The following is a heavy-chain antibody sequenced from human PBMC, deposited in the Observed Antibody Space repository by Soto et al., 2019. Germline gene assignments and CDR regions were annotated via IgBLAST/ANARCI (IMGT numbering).Heavy chain of an antibody. J-gene: IGHJ6*03. CDR1: GYTFTSYG. CDR3: ATQRIAAAGYYYMDV. Sequence: GASVKVSCTASGYTFTSYGISWVRQAPGQGLEWMGWISAYNGNPNYAQKLQGRVTMTTDTSTNTAYMELRGLRSDDTAVYYCATQRIAAAGYYYMDVWGKWTAVTVSS. CDR2: ISAYNGNP. D-gene: IGHD6-13*01. V-gene: IGHV1-18*01.